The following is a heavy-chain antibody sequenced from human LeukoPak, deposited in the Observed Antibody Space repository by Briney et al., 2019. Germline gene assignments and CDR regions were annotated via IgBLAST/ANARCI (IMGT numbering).Heavy chain of an antibody. CDR1: GYTFRSHG. V-gene: IGHV1-18*01. J-gene: IGHJ4*02. D-gene: IGHD6-13*01. CDR2: ISPYNDET. Sequence: GSVKVSCKASGYTFRSHGIYWVRQAPGQGLEWMGWISPYNDETNYARMFRDRVLMTTETSTTTAYMELRGLTSDHTAVYFCAREADTNSWYRPAFRLLDVWGQGTLVTVSS. CDR3: AREADTNSWYRPAFRLLDV.